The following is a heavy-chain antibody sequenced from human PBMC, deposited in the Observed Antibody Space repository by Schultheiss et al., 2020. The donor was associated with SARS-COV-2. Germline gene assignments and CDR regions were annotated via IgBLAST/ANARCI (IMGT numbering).Heavy chain of an antibody. D-gene: IGHD4-17*01. CDR3: ARDRYGDIPLAQFDY. Sequence: ASVKVSCMASGYTFTSYGITWVRQAPGQGLEWMGWISGYNGNTNYAQKLQGRVTMTRNTSISTAYMELSSLRSEDTAVYYCARDRYGDIPLAQFDYWGQGTLVTVSS. V-gene: IGHV1-18*01. CDR2: ISGYNGNT. CDR1: GYTFTSYG. J-gene: IGHJ4*02.